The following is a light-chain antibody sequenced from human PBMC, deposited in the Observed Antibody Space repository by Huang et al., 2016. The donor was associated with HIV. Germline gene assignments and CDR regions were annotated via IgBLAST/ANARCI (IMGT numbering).Light chain of an antibody. CDR2: GAS. Sequence: ETVMTQSPASLSLSSGERATLSCRAGQNVYSNLAWYQHKPGQAPRLLISGASTRATGVPARFSGSGSGTEFALTISSLQSEDFAVYYCLQYYDWPPWTFGQGTKVEIK. CDR1: QNVYSN. CDR3: LQYYDWPPWT. J-gene: IGKJ1*01. V-gene: IGKV3-15*01.